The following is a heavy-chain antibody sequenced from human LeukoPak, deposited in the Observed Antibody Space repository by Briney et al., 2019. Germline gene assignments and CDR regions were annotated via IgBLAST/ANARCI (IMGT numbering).Heavy chain of an antibody. V-gene: IGHV4-39*01. Sequence: PSETLSLTCTVSGGSISSRYYWAWIRQPPGKGLEWIGTMYYSGITYYNPSLKSRVTMSVDTSKNQFSLKLSSVTAADTAVYYCARGLYDYVWGSYRLAYFDYWGQGTLVTVSS. CDR1: GGSISSRYY. J-gene: IGHJ4*02. CDR2: MYYSGIT. CDR3: ARGLYDYVWGSYRLAYFDY. D-gene: IGHD3-16*02.